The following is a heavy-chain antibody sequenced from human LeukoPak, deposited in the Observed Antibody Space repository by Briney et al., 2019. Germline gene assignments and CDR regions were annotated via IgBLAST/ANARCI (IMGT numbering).Heavy chain of an antibody. CDR2: IYSGGTT. CDR3: ARVLWNGDYPRFDY. Sequence: GGSLRLSCAASGFSVSSNYMNWVRQAPGKGLEWVSIIYSGGTTYYADSVKGRFTISRDNSKNTLHLQMNSLRAEDTVVYYCARVLWNGDYPRFDYWGQGTLVTVSS. D-gene: IGHD4-17*01. CDR1: GFSVSSNY. V-gene: IGHV3-53*01. J-gene: IGHJ4*02.